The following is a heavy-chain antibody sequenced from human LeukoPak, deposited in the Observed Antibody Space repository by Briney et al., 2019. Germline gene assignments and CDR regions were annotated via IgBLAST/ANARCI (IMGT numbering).Heavy chain of an antibody. Sequence: PGGSLRLSCAASGFTFSSYEMNWVRQAPGKGLEWVSYISSSGSTIYYADSVKGRFTISGDNAKNSLYLQMNSLRAEDTAVYYCARVGVPAAIGYLWPYDPWGQGTLVTVSS. CDR1: GFTFSSYE. D-gene: IGHD2-2*02. V-gene: IGHV3-48*03. CDR2: ISSSGSTI. J-gene: IGHJ5*02. CDR3: ARVGVPAAIGYLWPYDP.